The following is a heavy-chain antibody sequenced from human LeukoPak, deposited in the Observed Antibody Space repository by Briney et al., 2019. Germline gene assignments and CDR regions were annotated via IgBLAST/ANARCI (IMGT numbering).Heavy chain of an antibody. CDR2: IWYDGSNK. Sequence: GGALRLSCAASGFTFRSYGMHWVRQAPGKGLEWVAVIWYDGSNKYYADSVKGRFTISRDNSKNTLYLQMNSLRAEGTAVYYCARGTSGGYEGDYWGQGTLVTVSS. V-gene: IGHV3-33*01. J-gene: IGHJ4*02. CDR1: GFTFRSYG. D-gene: IGHD1-1*01. CDR3: ARGTSGGYEGDY.